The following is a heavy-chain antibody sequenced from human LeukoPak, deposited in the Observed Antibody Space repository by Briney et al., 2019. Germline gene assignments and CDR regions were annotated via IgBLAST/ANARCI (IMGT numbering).Heavy chain of an antibody. D-gene: IGHD2-8*01. Sequence: GGSLRLSCAASGFTFEDYDMSWVRQAPGKGLEWVSGIKWNGGSTGYADSVKGRFTTSRDNAQTSVYLQMNSLRAEDTAFYYCARDGVGLDIWGQGTMVSVSS. J-gene: IGHJ3*02. CDR3: ARDGVGLDI. CDR2: IKWNGGST. CDR1: GFTFEDYD. V-gene: IGHV3-20*04.